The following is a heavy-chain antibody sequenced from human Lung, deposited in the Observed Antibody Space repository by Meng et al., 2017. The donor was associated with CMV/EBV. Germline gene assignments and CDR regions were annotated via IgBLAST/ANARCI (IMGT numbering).Heavy chain of an antibody. CDR2: IYYSGGT. J-gene: IGHJ5*02. Sequence: SETXSLXXTVSGGSISPYYWSWIRQPPGKGLEWIGYIYYSGGTNYNPSLKSRVTISVDTSKNQFSLKLTSVTAADTAVYYCARHYCGSNVCYTDWFDPWGQGTXVTVSS. CDR3: ARHYCGSNVCYTDWFDP. V-gene: IGHV4-59*01. CDR1: GGSISPYY. D-gene: IGHD2-2*02.